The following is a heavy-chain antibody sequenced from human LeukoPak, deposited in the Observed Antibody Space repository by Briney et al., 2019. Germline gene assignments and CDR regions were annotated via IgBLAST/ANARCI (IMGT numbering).Heavy chain of an antibody. J-gene: IGHJ5*02. CDR2: ISSSSSYI. CDR1: GFSFSSYA. D-gene: IGHD3-22*01. Sequence: PGGSLRLSCATSGFSFSSYAMSWVRQAPGKGLEWVSSISSSSSYIKYADSVKGRFTISRDNAKNSLYLQMNSLRAEDTAVYYCARDRTAYDSSGYGWFDPWGQGTLVTVSS. CDR3: ARDRTAYDSSGYGWFDP. V-gene: IGHV3-21*04.